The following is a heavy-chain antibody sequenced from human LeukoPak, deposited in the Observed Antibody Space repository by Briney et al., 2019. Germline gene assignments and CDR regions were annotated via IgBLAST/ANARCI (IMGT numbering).Heavy chain of an antibody. CDR3: ARDDRSSWSGGGWFDP. Sequence: SETLSLTCAVSGGSISSGGYSWSWIRQPPGKGLEWIGYIYHSGSTYYNPSLKSRVTISVDRSKNQFSLKLSSVTAADTAVYYCARDDRSSWSGGGWFDPWGQGTLVTVSS. J-gene: IGHJ5*02. D-gene: IGHD6-13*01. CDR2: IYHSGST. CDR1: GGSISSGGYS. V-gene: IGHV4-30-2*01.